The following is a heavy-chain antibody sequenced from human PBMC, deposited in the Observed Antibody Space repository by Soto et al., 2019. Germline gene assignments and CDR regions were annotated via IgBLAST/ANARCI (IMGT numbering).Heavy chain of an antibody. J-gene: IGHJ6*02. CDR3: ARTATTRLNYYYYGMDV. CDR2: IYHSGST. CDR1: GGSISSSNW. V-gene: IGHV4-4*02. D-gene: IGHD1-26*01. Sequence: SETLSLTCAVSGGSISSSNWWSWVRQPPGKGLEWIGEIYHSGSTNYNPSLKSRVTISVDTSKNQFSLKLSSVTAADTAVYYCARTATTRLNYYYYGMDVWGQGTTVTVSS.